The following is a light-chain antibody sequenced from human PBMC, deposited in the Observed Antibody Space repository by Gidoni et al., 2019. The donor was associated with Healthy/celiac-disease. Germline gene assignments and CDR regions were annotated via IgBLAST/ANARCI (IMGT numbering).Light chain of an antibody. CDR3: AAWDDSLSGGVV. V-gene: IGLV1-47*01. CDR1: SSNSGSNY. CDR2: RNN. J-gene: IGLJ2*01. Sequence: QSGLTQPPSASGTPRHRVTISCSGSSSNSGSNYVYWYQQLPGTAPKLLIYRNNQRPSGVPDRFSGSKSGTSASLAISGLRSEDEADYYCAAWDDSLSGGVVFGGGTKLTVL.